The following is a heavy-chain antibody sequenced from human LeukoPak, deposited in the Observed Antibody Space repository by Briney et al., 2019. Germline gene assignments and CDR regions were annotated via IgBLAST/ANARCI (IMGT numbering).Heavy chain of an antibody. CDR1: GFTFSNYW. CDR3: ARVGYCSGGSCYSTWDYYGMDV. V-gene: IGHV3-74*03. D-gene: IGHD2-15*01. CDR2: IDNAGSIT. J-gene: IGHJ6*02. Sequence: GESLRLSCAASGFTFSNYWIHWVRQAPGKGLVWVSRIDNAGSITTYADSVKGRFTISRDNAENTLYLQMNSLRVEDTAVYYCARVGYCSGGSCYSTWDYYGMDVWGQGTTVTVSS.